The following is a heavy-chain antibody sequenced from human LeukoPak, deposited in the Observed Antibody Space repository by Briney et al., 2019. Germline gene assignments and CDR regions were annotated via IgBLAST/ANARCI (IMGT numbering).Heavy chain of an antibody. CDR1: GYSISSDYY. V-gene: IGHV4-38-2*02. J-gene: IGHJ5*02. CDR3: ARVFIAAAGNWYNWFDP. CDR2: IYHSGST. D-gene: IGHD6-13*01. Sequence: PSETLSLTCTVSGYSISSDYYWGWIRQPPGKGLEWIGSIYHSGSTNYNPSLKSRVTISVDTSKNQFSLKLSSVTAADTAVYYCARVFIAAAGNWYNWFDPWGQGALVTVSS.